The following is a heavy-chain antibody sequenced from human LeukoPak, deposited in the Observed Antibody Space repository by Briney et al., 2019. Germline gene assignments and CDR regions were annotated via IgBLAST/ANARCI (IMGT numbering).Heavy chain of an antibody. CDR1: GFTFSSYA. J-gene: IGHJ4*02. CDR2: ISYDGSNK. CDR3: AKGSRLRLGELSCY. D-gene: IGHD3-16*02. Sequence: GGSLRLSCAASGFTFSSYAMHWVRQAPGKGLEWVAVISYDGSNKYYADSVKGRFTISRDNSKNTLYLQMNSLRAEDTAVYYCAKGSRLRLGELSCYWGQGTLVTVSS. V-gene: IGHV3-30*04.